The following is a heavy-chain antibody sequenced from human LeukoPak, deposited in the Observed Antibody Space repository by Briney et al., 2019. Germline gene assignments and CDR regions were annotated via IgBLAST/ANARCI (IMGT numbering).Heavy chain of an antibody. D-gene: IGHD3-10*01. Sequence: PSETLSLTCAVYGGSFSGYYWSWIRQPPGKGLEWIGEINHSGSTNYNPSLKSRVTISVDTSKNQFSLKLSSVTAADTAVYYCARGSLTYGSGSYYRRAFDIWGQGTMVTVSS. V-gene: IGHV4-34*01. CDR2: INHSGST. J-gene: IGHJ3*02. CDR1: GGSFSGYY. CDR3: ARGSLTYGSGSYYRRAFDI.